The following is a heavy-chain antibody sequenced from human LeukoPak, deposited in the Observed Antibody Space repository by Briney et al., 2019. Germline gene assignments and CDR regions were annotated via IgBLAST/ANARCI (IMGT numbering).Heavy chain of an antibody. CDR3: ARGGSSSWYRDRGWFDP. CDR1: GGSIRSYY. J-gene: IGHJ5*02. D-gene: IGHD6-13*01. V-gene: IGHV4-4*07. CDR2: IYTSGST. Sequence: PSETLSLTCTVSGGSIRSYYWSWIRQPAGKGLEWIGRIYTSGSTNYNPSLKSRVTMSVDTSKNQFSLKLSSVTAADTAVYYCARGGSSSWYRDRGWFDPWGQGTLVTVSS.